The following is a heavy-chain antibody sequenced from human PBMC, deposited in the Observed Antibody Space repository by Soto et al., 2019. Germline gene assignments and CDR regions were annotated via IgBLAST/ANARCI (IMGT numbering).Heavy chain of an antibody. CDR2: IRSKAYGGTT. CDR1: GFTFGDYA. CDR3: TASSSSDYYYYGMDV. Sequence: LRLSCTASGFTFGDYAMSWVRQAPGKGLEWVGFIRSKAYGGTTEYAASVKGRFTISRDDSKSIAYLQMNSLKTEDTAVYYCTASSSSDYYYYGMDVWGQGTTVTVSS. V-gene: IGHV3-49*04. J-gene: IGHJ6*02. D-gene: IGHD6-6*01.